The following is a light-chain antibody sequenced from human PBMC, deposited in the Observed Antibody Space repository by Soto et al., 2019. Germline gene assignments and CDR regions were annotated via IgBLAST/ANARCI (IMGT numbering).Light chain of an antibody. J-gene: IGLJ1*01. Sequence: QSVLTQPPSASGTPGQRVTLSCSGSSSNIGSNSVYWYQQVPGTAPKLLIYSDNQRPSGVPDRFSGSKSGTSASLAISGLRSEDEADYYCSSYTSSSTYVFGTGTKLTVL. V-gene: IGLV1-47*02. CDR2: SDN. CDR1: SSNIGSNS. CDR3: SSYTSSSTYV.